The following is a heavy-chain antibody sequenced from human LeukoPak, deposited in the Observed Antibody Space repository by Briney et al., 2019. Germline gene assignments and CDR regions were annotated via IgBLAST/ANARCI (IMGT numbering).Heavy chain of an antibody. V-gene: IGHV4-30-2*01. Sequence: PSETLSLTCTVSGGSISSGGSYWSWIRQTPGKGLEWIGYIYHSGSTYYNPSLKSRVTISVDRSRNQFSLKLSSVTAADTAVYYCARSSVDYTPLDPIDYWGQGTLVTVSS. D-gene: IGHD4-11*01. CDR2: IYHSGST. CDR3: ARSSVDYTPLDPIDY. J-gene: IGHJ4*02. CDR1: GGSISSGGSY.